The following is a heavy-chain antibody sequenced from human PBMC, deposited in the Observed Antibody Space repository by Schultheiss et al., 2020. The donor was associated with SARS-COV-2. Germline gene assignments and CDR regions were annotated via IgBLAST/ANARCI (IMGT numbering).Heavy chain of an antibody. CDR1: GFTFSSYG. Sequence: GGSLRLSCAASGFTFSSYGMHWVRQAPGKGLEWVAVISYDGSNKYYADSVTGRFTISRDNSKNTLSLQMNSLRAEDTAVYYCAREASTTVTLYYYYGMDVWGQGTTVTVSS. CDR2: ISYDGSNK. J-gene: IGHJ6*02. V-gene: IGHV3-30*03. D-gene: IGHD4-17*01. CDR3: AREASTTVTLYYYYGMDV.